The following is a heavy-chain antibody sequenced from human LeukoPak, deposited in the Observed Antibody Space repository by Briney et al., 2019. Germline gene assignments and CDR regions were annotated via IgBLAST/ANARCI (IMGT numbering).Heavy chain of an antibody. D-gene: IGHD4-17*01. CDR2: ISGSGGST. J-gene: IGHJ4*02. CDR3: ARMVTLRFDY. CDR1: GFTFSSSA. V-gene: IGHV3-23*01. Sequence: GGSLRLSCAASGFTFSSSAMSWVRQAPGKGLEWVSSISGSGGSTYYADSVKGRFTISRDNSKNTLYPQMNSLRAEDTAVYYCARMVTLRFDYWGQGTLVTVSS.